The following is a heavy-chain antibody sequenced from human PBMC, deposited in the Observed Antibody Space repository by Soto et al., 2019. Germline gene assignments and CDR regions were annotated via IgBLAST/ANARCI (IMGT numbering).Heavy chain of an antibody. CDR1: GGSFSGYY. J-gene: IGHJ6*02. Sequence: QVQLQQWGAGLLKPSETLSLTCAVYGGSFSGYYWSWIRQPPGKGLEWIGEINHSGSTNYNPSLKSRVTISVDTSKNQFSLKLRSVTAADTAVYYCASGARDYGSGSYYTCYGMDVWGQGTTVTVSS. D-gene: IGHD3-10*01. V-gene: IGHV4-34*01. CDR3: ASGARDYGSGSYYTCYGMDV. CDR2: INHSGST.